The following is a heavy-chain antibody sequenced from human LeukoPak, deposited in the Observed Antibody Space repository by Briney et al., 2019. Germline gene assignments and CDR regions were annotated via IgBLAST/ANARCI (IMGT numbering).Heavy chain of an antibody. J-gene: IGHJ5*02. Sequence: GASVRVSCKASGYTFTGYYMHWVRQAPGQGLEWMGWINPKSGGTNYAQKFQGRVTMTRDTSISTAYMELTRLKSDDTAVYYCARSEDWFDPWGQGTLVTVSS. V-gene: IGHV1-2*02. CDR3: ARSEDWFDP. CDR2: INPKSGGT. CDR1: GYTFTGYY.